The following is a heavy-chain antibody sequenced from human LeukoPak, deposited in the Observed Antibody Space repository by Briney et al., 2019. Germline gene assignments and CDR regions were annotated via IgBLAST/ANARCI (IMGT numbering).Heavy chain of an antibody. CDR2: IGTAGEI. Sequence: PGGSLRLSCEVFGFTFDNFGIHWVRQATGKGLEWVSGIGTAGEIYYPGSVKGRFTISRENAKNSLYLQMNSLRAGDTAVYYCARAAYSSTWYSRYFDLWGRGTLVTVSS. J-gene: IGHJ2*01. CDR3: ARAAYSSTWYSRYFDL. CDR1: GFTFDNFG. V-gene: IGHV3-13*01. D-gene: IGHD6-13*01.